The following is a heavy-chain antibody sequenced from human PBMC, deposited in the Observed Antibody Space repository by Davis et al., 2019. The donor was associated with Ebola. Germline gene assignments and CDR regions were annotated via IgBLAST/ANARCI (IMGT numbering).Heavy chain of an antibody. J-gene: IGHJ6*02. Sequence: GESLKISCAASGFTFSSYWMHWVRQAPGKGLVWVSRINSDGSTTGYADSVKGRFTISRDNSKNTLYLQMNSLRAEDTAVYYCARDKVEIFGVVIINYYGMDVWGQGTTVTVSS. V-gene: IGHV3-74*01. D-gene: IGHD3-3*01. CDR1: GFTFSSYW. CDR3: ARDKVEIFGVVIINYYGMDV. CDR2: INSDGSTT.